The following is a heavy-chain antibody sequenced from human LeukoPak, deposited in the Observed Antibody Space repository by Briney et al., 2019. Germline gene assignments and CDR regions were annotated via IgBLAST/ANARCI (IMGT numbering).Heavy chain of an antibody. J-gene: IGHJ4*02. Sequence: GGSLRLSCAASGFTFSSYGMHWVRQAPGKGLEWVAVIWYDGSNKYYADSVKGRFTISRDNSKNTLYLQMNSLRAEDTAVYYCAKGPPNYYGSGVNFDYWGQGTLVTVSS. V-gene: IGHV3-33*06. CDR2: IWYDGSNK. CDR1: GFTFSSYG. CDR3: AKGPPNYYGSGVNFDY. D-gene: IGHD3-10*01.